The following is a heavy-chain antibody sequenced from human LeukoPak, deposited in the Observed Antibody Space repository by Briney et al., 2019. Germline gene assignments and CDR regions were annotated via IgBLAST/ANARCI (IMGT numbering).Heavy chain of an antibody. D-gene: IGHD3-3*01. J-gene: IGHJ5*02. CDR3: ARAWNNWFDP. V-gene: IGHV4-59*01. CDR1: GGSISSYY. CDR2: IYYSGST. Sequence: SQTLSLTCTVSGGSISSYYWSWIRQPPGKGLEWIGYIYYSGSTNYNPSLKNRVTISLDTSKNQVSLKLSSVTAADTAVYHCARAWNNWFDPWGQGTLVTVSS.